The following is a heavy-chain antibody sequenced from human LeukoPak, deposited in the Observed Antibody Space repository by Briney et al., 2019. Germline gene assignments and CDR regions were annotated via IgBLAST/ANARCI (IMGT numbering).Heavy chain of an antibody. J-gene: IGHJ4*02. V-gene: IGHV4-34*01. CDR2: INHSGGT. Sequence: PSETLSLTCAVYGGSFSGYYWSRIRQPPGKGLEWIGEINHSGGTNYNPSLKSRVTISVDTSKNQFSLKLSSVTAADTAVYYCARGLGVEAVREGYYFDYWGQGTLVTVSS. CDR3: ARGLGVEAVREGYYFDY. D-gene: IGHD1-26*01. CDR1: GGSFSGYY.